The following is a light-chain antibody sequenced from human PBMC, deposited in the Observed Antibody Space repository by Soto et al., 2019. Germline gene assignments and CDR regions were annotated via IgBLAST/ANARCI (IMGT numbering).Light chain of an antibody. V-gene: IGKV3-15*01. Sequence: EIAWLHSPATLSVSPGDRAILSCRAGQGVTTNFAWYQQKSGQSPRLLIYDVSHRATGVPARFSGTGSETDFTLTISGLQSEDSAVYFCQQYNNWPFSFGQGTRLEIK. CDR1: QGVTTN. CDR3: QQYNNWPFS. J-gene: IGKJ5*01. CDR2: DVS.